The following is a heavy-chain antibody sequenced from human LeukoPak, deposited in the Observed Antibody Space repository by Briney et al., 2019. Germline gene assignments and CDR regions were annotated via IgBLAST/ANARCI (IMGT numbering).Heavy chain of an antibody. CDR3: ARGYYYDSSGYYVAFDI. CDR1: GFTFRSYG. V-gene: IGHV3-33*01. CDR2: IWYDGSNK. Sequence: GGSLRLSCAASGFTFRSYGMHWVRQAPGKGLEWVAVIWYDGSNKYYADSVKGRFTISRDNSKNTLYLQMNSLRAEDTAVYYCARGYYYDSSGYYVAFDIWGQGTMVTVSS. D-gene: IGHD3-22*01. J-gene: IGHJ3*02.